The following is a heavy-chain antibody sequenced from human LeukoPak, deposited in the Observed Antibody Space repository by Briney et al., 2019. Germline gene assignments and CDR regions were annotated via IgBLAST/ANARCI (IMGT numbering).Heavy chain of an antibody. D-gene: IGHD1-1*01. Sequence: ASVKVSCKASGYTFTGYYMHWVRQAPGQGLEWMGWINPNSGGTNYAQKFQGRVTMTRDTSISTAYMELSRLRSDDTAVYYCARVTTRLYYYGMDVWGQGTTVTVSS. CDR3: ARVTTRLYYYGMDV. J-gene: IGHJ6*02. CDR1: GYTFTGYY. V-gene: IGHV1-2*02. CDR2: INPNSGGT.